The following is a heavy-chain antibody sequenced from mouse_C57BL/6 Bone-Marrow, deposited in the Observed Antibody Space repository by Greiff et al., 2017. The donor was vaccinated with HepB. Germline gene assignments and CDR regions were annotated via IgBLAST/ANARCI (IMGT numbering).Heavy chain of an antibody. J-gene: IGHJ1*03. D-gene: IGHD1-1*01. CDR1: GYAFSSSW. Sequence: QVQLQQSGPELVKPGASVKISCKASGYAFSSSWMNWVKQRPGKGLEWIGRIYPGDGDTNYNGKFKGKATLTADKSSSTAYMQLSSLTSEDSAVYFCARRPYYYGSSYWYFDVWGTGTTVTVSS. CDR2: IYPGDGDT. V-gene: IGHV1-82*01. CDR3: ARRPYYYGSSYWYFDV.